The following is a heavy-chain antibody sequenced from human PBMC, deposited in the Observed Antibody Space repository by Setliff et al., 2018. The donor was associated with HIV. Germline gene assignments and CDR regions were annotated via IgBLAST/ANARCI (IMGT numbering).Heavy chain of an antibody. CDR1: GASIGNCNSY. CDR3: ARHREPPGTSWIFYYYYMDL. Sequence: SETLSLTCTDSGASIGNCNSYWGWIRQPPGKRLEWRGSVYQSGSTYYNPSLSSRLTISVDTSKNQVSLRLSSVTAADTGVYYCARHREPPGTSWIFYYYYMDLWGGGTTVTVSS. CDR2: VYQSGST. D-gene: IGHD1-1*01. V-gene: IGHV4-39*01. J-gene: IGHJ6*03.